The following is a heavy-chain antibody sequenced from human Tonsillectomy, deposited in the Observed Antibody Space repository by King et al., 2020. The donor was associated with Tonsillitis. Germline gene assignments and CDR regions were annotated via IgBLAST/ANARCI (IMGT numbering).Heavy chain of an antibody. J-gene: IGHJ5*02. V-gene: IGHV4-38-2*01. D-gene: IGHD4-17*01. CDR1: GYSISSGYY. CDR2: IFHSGST. CDR3: AGDYGDYVPHNLFDP. Sequence: QLQESGPGLVKPSETLSLICAVSGYSISSGYYWGWIRQPPGKGLEWIGSIFHSGSTYYNPSLKSRVTISVDTSKNQFSLKLSSVTAADTAVYYCAGDYGDYVPHNLFDPWGQGTLVTVSS.